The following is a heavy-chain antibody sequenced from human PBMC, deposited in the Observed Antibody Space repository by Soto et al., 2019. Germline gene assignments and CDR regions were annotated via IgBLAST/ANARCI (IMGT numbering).Heavy chain of an antibody. D-gene: IGHD5-12*01. CDR3: AKAVVATTRGLIDY. V-gene: IGHV3-30*02. Sequence: DSVKGRFTISRDNSKNTLYLQMNSLRAEDTAVYYCAKAVVATTRGLIDYWGPGTLVTVSS. J-gene: IGHJ4*02.